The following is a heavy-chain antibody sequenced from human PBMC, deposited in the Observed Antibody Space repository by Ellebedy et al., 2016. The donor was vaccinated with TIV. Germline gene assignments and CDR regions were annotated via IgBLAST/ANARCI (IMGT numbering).Heavy chain of an antibody. CDR3: ARGPSDDILTGVDY. CDR2: ISSSSSYI. Sequence: GESLKISCAASGFTFSSYSMNWVRQAPGKGLEWVSSISSSSSYIYYADSVKGRFTIPRDNAKNSLYLQMDSLRAEDTAVYYCARGPSDDILTGVDYWGQGTLVTVSS. V-gene: IGHV3-21*01. J-gene: IGHJ4*02. CDR1: GFTFSSYS. D-gene: IGHD3-9*01.